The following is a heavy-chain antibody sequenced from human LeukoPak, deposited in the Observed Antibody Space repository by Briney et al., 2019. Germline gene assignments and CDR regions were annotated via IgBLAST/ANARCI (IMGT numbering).Heavy chain of an antibody. J-gene: IGHJ4*02. Sequence: GGSLRLSCAASGFTVSSNYMSWVRQAPGKGLEWVSVIYSGGSTYYADSVKGRFTISSDNSKNTLYLQMNSLRAEDTAVYYCARDPGDYYFDYWGQGTLVTVSS. CDR2: IYSGGST. D-gene: IGHD4-17*01. CDR1: GFTVSSNY. V-gene: IGHV3-66*01. CDR3: ARDPGDYYFDY.